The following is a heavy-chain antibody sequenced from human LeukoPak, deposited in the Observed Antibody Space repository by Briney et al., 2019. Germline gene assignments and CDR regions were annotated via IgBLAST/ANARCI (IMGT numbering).Heavy chain of an antibody. D-gene: IGHD6-13*01. CDR3: LSIASAGTGY. CDR1: GFTFSSYW. J-gene: IGHJ4*02. CDR2: IKQDESEK. V-gene: IGHV3-7*01. Sequence: PGGSQRLSCAASGFTFSSYWMSWVRQAPGKGLEWVANIKQDESEKYYVDSVEGRFTISRENAKNSLFLQMNSLRAEDTAVYYCLSIASAGTGYWGQGTLVTVSS.